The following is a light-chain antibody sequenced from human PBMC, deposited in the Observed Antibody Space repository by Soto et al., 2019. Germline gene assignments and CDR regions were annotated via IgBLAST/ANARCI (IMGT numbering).Light chain of an antibody. J-gene: IGKJ4*01. CDR1: QSVNTY. V-gene: IGKV3-11*01. CDR2: DAS. Sequence: EIVLTQSPATLSLSPGERATLSCRASQSVNTYLGWYQQRPGQAPILLIYDASNRATGIPARFSGSGSGTDFTLTISSLEPEDFAVYYCQQRSSWPITFGGGTKVDIK. CDR3: QQRSSWPIT.